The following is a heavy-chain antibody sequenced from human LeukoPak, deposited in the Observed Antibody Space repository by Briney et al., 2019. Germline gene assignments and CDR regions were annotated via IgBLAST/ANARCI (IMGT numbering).Heavy chain of an antibody. Sequence: GGSLRLSCAASGFTFSSYSMNWVRQAPGKGLEWVSYISSSSSTIYYADSVKGRFTISRDNAKNSLYLQMNCLRAEDTAVYYCARDADYDYVWGSYRYPIWGQGTMVTVSS. D-gene: IGHD3-16*02. V-gene: IGHV3-48*01. CDR3: ARDADYDYVWGSYRYPI. CDR2: ISSSSSTI. J-gene: IGHJ3*02. CDR1: GFTFSSYS.